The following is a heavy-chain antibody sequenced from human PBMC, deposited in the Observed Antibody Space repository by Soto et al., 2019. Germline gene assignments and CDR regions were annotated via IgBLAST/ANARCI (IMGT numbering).Heavy chain of an antibody. Sequence: QLQLQESGPGLVKPSGTLSLTCTVSNGSMTSSLWWSWVRQSPGKGLEWIGEVAQSGFTSYNPSLKSRLTLFQDRSNNQVSLRLTSVTAADTAVYYFARNRYGGYDFDSWGQGTLVTVSS. CDR1: NGSMTSSLW. D-gene: IGHD5-12*01. CDR2: VAQSGFT. J-gene: IGHJ4*02. V-gene: IGHV4-4*02. CDR3: ARNRYGGYDFDS.